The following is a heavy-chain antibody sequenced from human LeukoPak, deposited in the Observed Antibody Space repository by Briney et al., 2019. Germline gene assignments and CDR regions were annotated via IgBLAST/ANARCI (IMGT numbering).Heavy chain of an antibody. Sequence: GGSLRLSCEASEFRFSRYGMHWVRQVPGKGLEWLAILPHDGRVEFYAGSVKGRFTISRDNSKNTLYLQMKSLKSEDTAVYYCAREGARHSFDYWGQGTLVTVSS. CDR1: EFRFSRYG. CDR3: AREGARHSFDY. CDR2: LPHDGRVE. D-gene: IGHD6-6*01. J-gene: IGHJ4*02. V-gene: IGHV3-30*03.